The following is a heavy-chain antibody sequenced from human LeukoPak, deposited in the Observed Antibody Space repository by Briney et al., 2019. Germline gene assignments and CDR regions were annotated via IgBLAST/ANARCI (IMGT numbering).Heavy chain of an antibody. Sequence: PSETLSLTCTVSGVSISSDRNYWTWIRQPAGEGLQWIGRMCIGGYIDYNPSLKSRVTISLDTSKNQFSLKMNLVTAADTAIYYCARDSYGSGYSVYGSGMFDYWGQGILVTVSA. CDR3: ARDSYGSGYSVYGSGMFDY. J-gene: IGHJ4*02. V-gene: IGHV4-61*02. CDR1: GVSISSDRNY. CDR2: MCIGGYI. D-gene: IGHD5/OR15-5a*01.